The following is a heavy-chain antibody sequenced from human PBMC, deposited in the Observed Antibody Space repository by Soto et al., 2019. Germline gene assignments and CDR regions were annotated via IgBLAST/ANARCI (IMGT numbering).Heavy chain of an antibody. CDR3: ARVRGYDTPAYFDY. CDR1: GFSFSSYS. CDR2: ISSSSSPI. D-gene: IGHD5-12*01. V-gene: IGHV3-21*06. J-gene: IGHJ4*02. Sequence: EVHLVESGGGLVKPGGSLRLSCAASGFSFSSYSMNWVRQAPGKGLEWVSSISSSSSPIYYADSVKGRFTISRDNAKNSVYLQMNSLRAEDTAVYYCARVRGYDTPAYFDYWGQGTQVTVSS.